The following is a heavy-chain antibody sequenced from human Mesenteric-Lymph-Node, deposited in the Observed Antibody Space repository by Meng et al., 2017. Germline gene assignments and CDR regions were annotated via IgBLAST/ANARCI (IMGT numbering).Heavy chain of an antibody. J-gene: IGHJ3*02. Sequence: ESLKISCTVSGDSIRGYFWSWIRQPPGKGLEWIGRIYNDGSTSYNPSLKSRVTISVDTSKNQFSLKVTSVTAADTAMYYCARKPIAGTWDTFDIWGQGTMVTVSS. D-gene: IGHD2-15*01. CDR2: IYNDGST. V-gene: IGHV4-59*01. CDR1: GDSIRGYF. CDR3: ARKPIAGTWDTFDI.